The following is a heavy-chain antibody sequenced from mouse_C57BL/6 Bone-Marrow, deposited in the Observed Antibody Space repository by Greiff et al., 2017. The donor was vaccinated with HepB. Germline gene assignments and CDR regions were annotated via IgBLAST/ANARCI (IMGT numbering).Heavy chain of an antibody. CDR2: INPDDGEI. CDR1: GFTIKDYD. D-gene: IGHD2-4*01. CDR3: ARSGFTRIPDYYAMDY. J-gene: IGHJ4*01. V-gene: IGHV14-2*01. Sequence: EVLLHQSGAELVKPGASVKLSCTASGFTIKDYDMHWVKQRPEQGLEWIGRINPDDGEIKYAPKFQGKATITADTSSNTDYLQLSSLTCEDTAFYYCARSGFTRIPDYYAMDYSDQGTSVPVSS.